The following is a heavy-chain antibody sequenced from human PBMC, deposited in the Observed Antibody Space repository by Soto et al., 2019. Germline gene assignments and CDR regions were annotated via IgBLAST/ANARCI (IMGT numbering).Heavy chain of an antibody. CDR1: GFAFDIYT. V-gene: IGHV3-21*06. CDR2: ISSSSSYI. Sequence: PGGSLRLSCVASGFAFDIYTTTWVRQAPGKGLEWVSSISSSSSYIFDADSVKGRFTTARDNAKNSLYLQMRSLRAEDTAVYYCAKTRGDFGVVIPYDYHGMDVGGQGTSVTVSS. CDR3: AKTRGDFGVVIPYDYHGMDV. J-gene: IGHJ6*02. D-gene: IGHD3-3*01.